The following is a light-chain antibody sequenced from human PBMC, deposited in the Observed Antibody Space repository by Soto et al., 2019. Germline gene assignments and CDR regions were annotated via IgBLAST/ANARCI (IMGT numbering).Light chain of an antibody. CDR3: QQYDNNPWT. J-gene: IGKJ1*01. Sequence: AIRLTQSPSSLSASTGDKVNVTCRASQGIGSHVAWYQQKPGKAPKLLLFGASILQSGVPSYFSGSGSGTDFTLTISSLQSEDFATYYCQQYDNNPWTFGQGTKVDIK. CDR1: QGIGSH. V-gene: IGKV1-8*01. CDR2: GAS.